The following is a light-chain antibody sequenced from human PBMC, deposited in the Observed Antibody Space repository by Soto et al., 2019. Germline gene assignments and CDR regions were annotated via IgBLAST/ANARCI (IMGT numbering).Light chain of an antibody. CDR2: DAT. Sequence: DIEMTQSPSSLSASIGETVTVTCRASQSISRYLNWSQQKPGKAPKLLIHDATSLESGVPSRFSGSGSGTEFTLTISSLQPDDFATYYCQQYSSYWTFAQGTKVDIK. CDR1: QSISRY. J-gene: IGKJ1*01. V-gene: IGKV1-5*01. CDR3: QQYSSYWT.